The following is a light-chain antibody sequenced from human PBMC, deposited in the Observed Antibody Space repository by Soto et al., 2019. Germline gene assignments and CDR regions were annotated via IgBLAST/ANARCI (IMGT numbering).Light chain of an antibody. CDR2: AAS. CDR3: QQYHSWPAT. CDR1: QDIGNF. J-gene: IGKJ4*01. Sequence: DIQMTQSPSSLSASVGDTVTITCRASQDIGNFFAWFQQKPGKAPKSLISAASSLQSGVPSKFSVSGSGTDIFLTMNSLQPEDGATYYCQQYHSWPATFGGGTKVEI. V-gene: IGKV1-16*02.